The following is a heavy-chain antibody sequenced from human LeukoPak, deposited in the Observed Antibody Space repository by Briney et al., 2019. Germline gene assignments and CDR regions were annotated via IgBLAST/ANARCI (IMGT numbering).Heavy chain of an antibody. CDR1: GFTFSDYY. Sequence: GGSLRLSCAASGFTFSDYYMSWIRQAPGKGLEWVSYISSSGSTIYYADSVKGRFTISRDNAKNSLYLQMNSLRAEDTAVYYCAREDIIEVGAAAGMVYWGQGTLVTVSS. CDR2: ISSSGSTI. CDR3: AREDIIEVGAAAGMVY. V-gene: IGHV3-11*04. J-gene: IGHJ4*02. D-gene: IGHD6-13*01.